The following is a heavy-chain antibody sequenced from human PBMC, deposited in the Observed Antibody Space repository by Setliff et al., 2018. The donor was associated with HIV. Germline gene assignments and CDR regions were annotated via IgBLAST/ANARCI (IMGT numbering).Heavy chain of an antibody. Sequence: GASVKVSCKTSGGTLSNYVITWVRQAPGQGLEWMGMIIPMYNIPAYAQKFQGRVTFTADESISTAYMEPSRLRSDDTAVYYCARGGPYYNFWSGWFYAFDIWGQGTMVTVSS. CDR3: ARGGPYYNFWSGWFYAFDI. CDR1: GGTLSNYV. D-gene: IGHD3-3*01. J-gene: IGHJ3*02. V-gene: IGHV1-69*13. CDR2: IIPMYNIP.